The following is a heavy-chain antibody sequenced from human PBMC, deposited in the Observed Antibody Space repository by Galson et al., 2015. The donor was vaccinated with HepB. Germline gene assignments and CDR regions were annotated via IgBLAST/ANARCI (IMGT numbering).Heavy chain of an antibody. CDR2: IYHSGST. Sequence: ETLSLTCASSGGSISNYHWNWIRQPPGKGLEWIGYIYHSGSTNYNPSLRGRVTMSLDTSQQQFSLKLTSVTASDTAVYYCARRGETAAGNYWYFDLWGRGTLVTVSS. CDR3: ARRGETAAGNYWYFDL. V-gene: IGHV4-59*08. D-gene: IGHD6-25*01. CDR1: GGSISNYH. J-gene: IGHJ2*01.